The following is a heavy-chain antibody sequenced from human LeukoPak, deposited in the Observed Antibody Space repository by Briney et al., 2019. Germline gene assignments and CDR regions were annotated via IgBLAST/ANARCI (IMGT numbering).Heavy chain of an antibody. D-gene: IGHD2-2*01. CDR3: ARNANPTDAFDI. J-gene: IGHJ3*02. V-gene: IGHV4-4*02. CDR1: GGSISSSNW. Sequence: PSGTLSLTCAVSGGSISSSNWWSWVRQPPGKGLEWIGEIYHSGSTNYNPSLESRVSISVDKSKNLFSLKLNSVTAADTAVYYCARNANPTDAFDIWGQGTMVT. CDR2: IYHSGST.